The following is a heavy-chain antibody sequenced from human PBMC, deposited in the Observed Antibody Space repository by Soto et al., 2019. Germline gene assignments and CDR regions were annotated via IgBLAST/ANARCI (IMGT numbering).Heavy chain of an antibody. D-gene: IGHD2-2*01. J-gene: IGHJ5*02. V-gene: IGHV3-30*18. Sequence: QVQLVESGGGVVQPGRSLRLSCAASGFTFSSYGMHWVRQAPGKGLEWVAVISYDGSNKYYADSVKGRFTISRDNSKNTLYLQMNSLRAEDTAVYYCAKDRVVVPGAIRSAHWFDPWGQGTLVTVSS. CDR3: AKDRVVVPGAIRSAHWFDP. CDR1: GFTFSSYG. CDR2: ISYDGSNK.